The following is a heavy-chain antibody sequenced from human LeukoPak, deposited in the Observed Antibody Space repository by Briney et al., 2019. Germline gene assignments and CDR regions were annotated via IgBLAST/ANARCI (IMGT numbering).Heavy chain of an antibody. CDR3: ARDRAPVTLYYYYYGMDV. CDR1: GFTFSSYG. Sequence: GRSLRLSCAASGFTFSSYGMHWVRQAPGKGLEWVAVIWYDGSNKYYADSVKGRFTISRDNSKNTLYLQMNSLRAEDTAVYYCARDRAPVTLYYYYYGMDVWGQGTTVTVSS. CDR2: IWYDGSNK. J-gene: IGHJ6*02. D-gene: IGHD4-17*01. V-gene: IGHV3-33*01.